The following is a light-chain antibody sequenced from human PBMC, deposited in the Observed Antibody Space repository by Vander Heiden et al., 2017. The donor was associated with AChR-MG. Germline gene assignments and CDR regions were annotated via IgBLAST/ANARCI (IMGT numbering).Light chain of an antibody. CDR2: AAS. V-gene: IGKV3-20*01. J-gene: IGKJ2*01. Sequence: EVVLTQSPGTLSLSPGERATPSCRASQSFSSTYLAWYQQKLGQAPRLLIYAASSRATGIPDRFSGSASGTDFTLTISSLEPEDFAVYYCQHYGTSSYTFGQGTKLEIK. CDR1: QSFSSTY. CDR3: QHYGTSSYT.